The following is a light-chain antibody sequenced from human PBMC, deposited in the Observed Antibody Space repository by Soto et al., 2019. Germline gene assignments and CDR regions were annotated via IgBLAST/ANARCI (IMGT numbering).Light chain of an antibody. J-gene: IGKJ5*01. CDR2: GAS. CDR3: QQYGSSPPCT. Sequence: EIVLTQSPGTLSLSPGERATLSCRASQSVSSIYFAWYQQKPGQAPSLLIYGASSRATGIPDRFGGSGSGTDFTISRQEPEDFAVYCYQQYGSSPPCTFGQGTRLEIK. V-gene: IGKV3-20*01. CDR1: QSVSSIY.